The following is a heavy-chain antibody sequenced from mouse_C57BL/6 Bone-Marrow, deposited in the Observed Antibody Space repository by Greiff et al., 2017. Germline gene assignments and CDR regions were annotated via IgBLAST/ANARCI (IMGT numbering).Heavy chain of an antibody. D-gene: IGHD1-1*01. CDR2: IHPNSGST. CDR3: ARPFYYGSHVDY. Sequence: QVQLQQPGAELVKPGASVKLSCKASGYTFTSYWMHWVKQRPGQGLEWIGMIHPNSGSTNYNEKFKSKATLTVDKSSSTAYMQISILTSEDSAVYYCARPFYYGSHVDYWGQGTTLTVSS. V-gene: IGHV1-64*01. J-gene: IGHJ2*01. CDR1: GYTFTSYW.